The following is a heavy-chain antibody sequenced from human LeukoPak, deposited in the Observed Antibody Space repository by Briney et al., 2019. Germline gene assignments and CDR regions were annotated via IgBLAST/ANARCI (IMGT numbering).Heavy chain of an antibody. CDR2: IIPILGIA. CDR3: ARTAMGDYVRFPNDY. Sequence: SVKVSCKAFGGTFSSYAISWVRQAPGQGLEWMGRIIPILGIANYAQKFQGRVTITADKSTSTAYMELSSLRSEDTALYYCARTAMGDYVRFPNDYWGQGTLVTVSS. J-gene: IGHJ4*02. V-gene: IGHV1-69*04. CDR1: GGTFSSYA. D-gene: IGHD4-17*01.